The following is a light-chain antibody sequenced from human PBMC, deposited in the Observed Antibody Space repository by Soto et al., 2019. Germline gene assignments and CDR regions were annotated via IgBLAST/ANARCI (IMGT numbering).Light chain of an antibody. Sequence: EIVLTQSPGTLSLSPGEIATLSCGASQSVSSSYLAWYQQKPGQAPRLLIYGTSTRATGVPARFSGSGSATEFTLTISSLQSEDFALYYCQHTLKCPPTFGQGTKVDIK. CDR3: QHTLKCPPT. V-gene: IGKV3-15*01. J-gene: IGKJ1*01. CDR1: QSVSSSY. CDR2: GTS.